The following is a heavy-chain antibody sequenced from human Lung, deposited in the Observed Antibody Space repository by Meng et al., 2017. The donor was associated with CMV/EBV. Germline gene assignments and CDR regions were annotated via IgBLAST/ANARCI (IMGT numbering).Heavy chain of an antibody. D-gene: IGHD1-26*01. Sequence: LSCSVAGYSIGSGYFWGWIRQPPGKGLEWIGEINHSGSTNYNPSLKSRVTISVDTSKNQFSLKLSSVTAADTAVYYCARRGRATVGYWGQGTLVTVSS. CDR3: ARRGRATVGY. CDR1: GYSIGSGYF. J-gene: IGHJ4*02. V-gene: IGHV4-38-2*02. CDR2: INHSGST.